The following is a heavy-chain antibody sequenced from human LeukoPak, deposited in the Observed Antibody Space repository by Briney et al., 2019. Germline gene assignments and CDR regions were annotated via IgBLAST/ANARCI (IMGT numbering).Heavy chain of an antibody. J-gene: IGHJ2*01. V-gene: IGHV3-13*01. D-gene: IGHD3-16*01. CDR3: ARELGVPGRWYFDL. CDR1: GFTLSTHD. Sequence: GGSLRLSCAASGFTLSTHDIHWIRQITGKGLEWVSVIGTAGGTSYLGSVKGRFTISRENAKNSLYLQMNSLRAEDTAVYYCARELGVPGRWYFDLWGRGTLVTVSS. CDR2: IGTAGGT.